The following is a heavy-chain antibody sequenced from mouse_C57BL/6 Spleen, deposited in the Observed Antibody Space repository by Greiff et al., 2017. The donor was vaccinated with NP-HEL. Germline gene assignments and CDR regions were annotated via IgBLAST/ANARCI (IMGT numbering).Heavy chain of an antibody. J-gene: IGHJ3*01. CDR1: GFTFSDYG. Sequence: EVKLMESGGGLVKPGGSLKLSCAASGFTFSDYGMHWVRQAPEKGLEWVAYISSGSSTIYYADTVKGRFTISRDNAKNTLFLQMTSLRSEDTAMYYCARDDYGRAWFAYWGQGTLVTVSA. CDR2: ISSGSSTI. V-gene: IGHV5-17*01. CDR3: ARDDYGRAWFAY. D-gene: IGHD2-4*01.